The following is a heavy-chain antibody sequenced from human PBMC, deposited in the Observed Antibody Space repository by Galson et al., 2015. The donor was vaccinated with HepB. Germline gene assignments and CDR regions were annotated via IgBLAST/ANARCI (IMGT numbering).Heavy chain of an antibody. CDR2: IIPLFGSA. V-gene: IGHV1-69*13. Sequence: SVKVSCKASGVTFSRYAISWLRQAPGQGLEWMGGIIPLFGSANYAQKLQGRVTITADESTSTTYMELSSLRSEGTALYYCARQFDTSGYYAYWGQGTLVTVPS. CDR1: GVTFSRYA. D-gene: IGHD3-22*01. CDR3: ARQFDTSGYYAY. J-gene: IGHJ4*02.